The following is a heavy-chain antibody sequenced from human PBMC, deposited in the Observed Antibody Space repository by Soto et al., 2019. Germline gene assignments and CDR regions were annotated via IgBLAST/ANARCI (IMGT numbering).Heavy chain of an antibody. V-gene: IGHV4-30-2*01. J-gene: IGHJ5*02. CDR1: GFYIRSGDYS. CDR2: IYHSGST. D-gene: IGHD2-2*01. CDR3: ARVPDR. Sequence: SETLSLTCTVSGFYIRSGDYSWSWIRQPPGKGLEWIGYIYHSGSTYYNPSLKSRVTISVDRSKNQFSLKLSSVTAADTAVYYCARVPDRWGQGTLVTVSS.